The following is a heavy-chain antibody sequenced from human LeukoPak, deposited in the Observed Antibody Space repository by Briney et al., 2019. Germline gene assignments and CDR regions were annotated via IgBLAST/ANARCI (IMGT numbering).Heavy chain of an antibody. V-gene: IGHV3-7*01. J-gene: IGHJ4*02. CDR2: IDQYGRAK. CDR1: RFTFSNYW. Sequence: GGSLRLSCAASRFTFSNYWMSWVRQAPGKGLEWGASIDQYGRAKYYVDSVRGRSTFSRDNTKNSLHLQMNSLRAEDTAVYYCATADSYGSILDYWGQGTRVIDSS. D-gene: IGHD5-18*01. CDR3: ATADSYGSILDY.